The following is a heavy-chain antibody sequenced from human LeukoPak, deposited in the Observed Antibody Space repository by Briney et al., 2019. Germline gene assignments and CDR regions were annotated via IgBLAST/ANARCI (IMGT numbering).Heavy chain of an antibody. CDR3: ARDSIGENGDNWFDP. V-gene: IGHV1-2*02. J-gene: IGHJ5*02. D-gene: IGHD3-10*01. CDR2: INPNYGGT. CDR1: GYTFTAHD. Sequence: ASVKVSCKASGYTFTAHDMHWVRQAPGQGLEWMGWINPNYGGTNYAQKFHGRVTMTRDTSISTAYLELSRLRSDDTAVYYCARDSIGENGDNWFDPWGQGTLVTVST.